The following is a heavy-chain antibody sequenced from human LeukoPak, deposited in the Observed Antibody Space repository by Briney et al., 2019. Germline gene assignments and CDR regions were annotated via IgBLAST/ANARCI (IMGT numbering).Heavy chain of an antibody. CDR1: GFTFSSYG. V-gene: IGHV3-30*03. J-gene: IGHJ3*02. D-gene: IGHD3-16*02. CDR2: ISYDGSNK. CDR3: ARESLFVDCI. Sequence: PGGSLRLSCAASGFTFSSYGMHWVRQAPGKGLEWVAVISYDGSNKYYADSVKGRFTISRDSSQNTLYLQMNSLRAEDTAVYYCARESLFVDCIWGQGTMVTVSS.